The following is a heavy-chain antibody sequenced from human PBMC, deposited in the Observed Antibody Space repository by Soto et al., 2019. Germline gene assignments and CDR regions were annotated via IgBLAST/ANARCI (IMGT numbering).Heavy chain of an antibody. D-gene: IGHD3-10*01. J-gene: IGHJ6*02. Sequence: EVQLLESGGGLVQPGGSLRLSCAASGCTLSSYAMSWVRQAPGKGLEWVSAISGSGGSTYYADSVKGRFTISRDNSKNTLYLQINSLRAEDTAVYYCANPSMVRGVEHYYYYGMDVWGQGTTVTVSS. CDR2: ISGSGGST. V-gene: IGHV3-23*01. CDR1: GCTLSSYA. CDR3: ANPSMVRGVEHYYYYGMDV.